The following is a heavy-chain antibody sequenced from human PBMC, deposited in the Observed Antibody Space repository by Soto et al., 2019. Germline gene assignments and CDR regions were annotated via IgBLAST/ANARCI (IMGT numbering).Heavy chain of an antibody. CDR2: ISGDGSST. D-gene: IGHD5-12*01. Sequence: EVQLVESGGGLVQPGGALRLSCAVSGFTFSNFWIHWVRHVPGKGLVWVSRISGDGSSTNYADSVKGRFTVSRDNAKSTVYLQMNSLRVEDTALYYCARPPLAPRGALDIWGQGTMVTVSS. CDR3: ARPPLAPRGALDI. CDR1: GFTFSNFW. V-gene: IGHV3-74*01. J-gene: IGHJ3*02.